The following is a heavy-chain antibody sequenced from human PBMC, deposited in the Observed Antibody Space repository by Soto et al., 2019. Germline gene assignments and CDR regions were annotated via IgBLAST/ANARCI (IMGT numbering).Heavy chain of an antibody. D-gene: IGHD3-3*02. CDR2: INQDGRET. Sequence: PGGSLTLSCVMSGLTFSSIWVGWVRLTPGKGLEWVANINQDGRETAYVDSVKGRFIISRDNAKSSFYLQMNSLRAEDTAVYYCVRNAFWGHGTLVTVAS. CDR3: VRNAF. J-gene: IGHJ4*01. V-gene: IGHV3-7*02. CDR1: GLTFSSIW.